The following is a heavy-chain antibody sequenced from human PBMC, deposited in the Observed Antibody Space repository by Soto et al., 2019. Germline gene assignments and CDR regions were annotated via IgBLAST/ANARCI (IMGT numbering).Heavy chain of an antibody. D-gene: IGHD6-25*01. CDR2: INPSGGST. CDR3: ARDRYSSGGMDV. J-gene: IGHJ6*02. V-gene: IGHV1-46*01. Sequence: SVKVSCKASXYTFTSYYMHWVRQAPGQGLEWMGIINPSGGSTSYAQKFQGRVTMTRDTSTSTVYMELSSLRPEDTAVYYCARDRYSSGGMDVWGQGTTVTVSS. CDR1: XYTFTSYY.